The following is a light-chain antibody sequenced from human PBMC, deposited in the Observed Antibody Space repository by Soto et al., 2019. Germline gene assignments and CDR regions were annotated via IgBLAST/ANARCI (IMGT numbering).Light chain of an antibody. J-gene: IGKJ5*01. CDR2: DAS. CDR3: QQYNNWS. Sequence: EIVMTQSPATLSVSPWERATLSCRASQSVTSNFAWYQQKPGQAPRLLIYDASTRATGIPARFSGSGSGTEFTLTISSLQSEDFAVYYCQQYNNWSFGQGTRLEIK. CDR1: QSVTSN. V-gene: IGKV3-15*01.